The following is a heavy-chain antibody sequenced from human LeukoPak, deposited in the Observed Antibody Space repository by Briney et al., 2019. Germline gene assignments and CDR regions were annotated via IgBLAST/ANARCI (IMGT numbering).Heavy chain of an antibody. Sequence: ASVKVSCKASGYTFTGYYMHWVRQAPGQGLEWMGWINPNSGGTNYAQKFQGRVTMTRHTSISTAYMELSRLKSDDTAVYYCARAPGIAAAGTGRDWFDPWGQGTLVTVSS. CDR3: ARAPGIAAAGTGRDWFDP. J-gene: IGHJ5*02. CDR2: INPNSGGT. D-gene: IGHD6-13*01. V-gene: IGHV1-2*02. CDR1: GYTFTGYY.